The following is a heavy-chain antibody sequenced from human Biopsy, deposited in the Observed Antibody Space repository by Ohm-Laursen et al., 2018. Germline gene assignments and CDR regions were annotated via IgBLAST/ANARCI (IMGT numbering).Heavy chain of an antibody. CDR2: IYNTGST. CDR1: GGFISTYY. J-gene: IGHJ2*01. V-gene: IGHV4-4*07. Sequence: GTLSLTCPVSGGFISTYYWNWIRQPAGKALEWTGRIYNTGSTNYNPSLQSRVTMSVDTSKNQFSLKMSSVPAADTAVYYCARDRGYYSDRTVPGYFDLWGRGTLVTVSS. CDR3: ARDRGYYSDRTVPGYFDL. D-gene: IGHD3-22*01.